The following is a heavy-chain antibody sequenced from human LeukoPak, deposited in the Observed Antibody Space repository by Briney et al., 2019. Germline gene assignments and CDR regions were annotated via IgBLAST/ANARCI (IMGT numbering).Heavy chain of an antibody. J-gene: IGHJ4*02. CDR2: ISSSSSYI. V-gene: IGHV3-21*01. Sequence: PGGSLRLSCAASGFTFSSYSMNWVRQAPGKGLEWVSSISSSSSYIYYADSVKGRFTISRDNAKNSLYLQMNSLRAEDTAVYYCAKARDTAMALFDYWGQGTLVTVSS. D-gene: IGHD5-18*01. CDR3: AKARDTAMALFDY. CDR1: GFTFSSYS.